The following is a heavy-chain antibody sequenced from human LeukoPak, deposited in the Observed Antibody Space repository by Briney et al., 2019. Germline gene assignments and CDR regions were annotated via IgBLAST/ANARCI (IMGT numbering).Heavy chain of an antibody. CDR1: GFTFTSYS. CDR2: ISSSSSTI. J-gene: IGHJ5*02. Sequence: GGSLRLSCAASGFTFTSYSMNWVRQAPGKGMEWVSYISSSSSTIYYADSVKGRFTISRDNAKNSLYLQMNSLRAEDTAVYYCARSYSYGYHWFDPWGQGTLVTVSS. D-gene: IGHD5-18*01. CDR3: ARSYSYGYHWFDP. V-gene: IGHV3-48*01.